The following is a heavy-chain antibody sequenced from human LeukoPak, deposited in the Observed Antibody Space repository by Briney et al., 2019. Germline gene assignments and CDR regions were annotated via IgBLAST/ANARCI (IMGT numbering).Heavy chain of an antibody. CDR1: GFTFNDYY. J-gene: IGHJ3*02. Sequence: GGSLRLSCAASGFTFNDYYMTWIRQAPGKGLEFVSSIGAAGAHTFYADSVKGRFTISRDNFQSTMYLQMDGLRPEGSAVYYCARELGGTKTGGFDIWGQGTVVTVSS. CDR3: ARELGGTKTGGFDI. V-gene: IGHV3-64*02. D-gene: IGHD1-14*01. CDR2: IGAAGAHT.